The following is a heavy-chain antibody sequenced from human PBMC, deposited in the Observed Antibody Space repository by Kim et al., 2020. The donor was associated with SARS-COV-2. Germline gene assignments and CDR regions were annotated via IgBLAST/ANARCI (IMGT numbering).Heavy chain of an antibody. D-gene: IGHD2-15*01. CDR3: ARDRYCSGGSCYYFDY. V-gene: IGHV3-48*02. Sequence: SVKGRFTISRDNAKNSLYLQMNSLRDEDTAVYYCARDRYCSGGSCYYFDYWGQGTLVTVSS. J-gene: IGHJ4*02.